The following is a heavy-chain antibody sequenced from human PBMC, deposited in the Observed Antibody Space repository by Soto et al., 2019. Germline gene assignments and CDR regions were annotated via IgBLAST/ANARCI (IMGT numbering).Heavy chain of an antibody. CDR3: ARRECSKIGCSRNWFDP. J-gene: IGHJ5*02. CDR2: ISWNSGSI. D-gene: IGHD2-2*01. Sequence: PGGSLRLSCAASGFNFDDYAMHWVRQAPGKGLEWVSGISWNSGSIGYADSVKGRFTISRDNAKNSLYLQMSSLRAEDTAVYYCARRECSKIGCSRNWFDPWGQGTLVTVSS. V-gene: IGHV3-9*01. CDR1: GFNFDDYA.